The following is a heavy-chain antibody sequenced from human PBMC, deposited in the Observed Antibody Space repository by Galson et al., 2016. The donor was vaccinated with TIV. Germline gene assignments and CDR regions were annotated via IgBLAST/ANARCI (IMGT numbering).Heavy chain of an antibody. V-gene: IGHV3-30-3*02. CDR3: AKDPLGGWFQNPFDY. Sequence: SLRLSCADTGFTFSHYPMHWVRQAPGKGLDWVAVISYDGSNKYYADSVKGRFTISRDNSKSTLYLQMNGLRVDDTAVYFCAKDPLGGWFQNPFDYWGQGTLVTVTS. D-gene: IGHD6-19*01. J-gene: IGHJ4*02. CDR2: ISYDGSNK. CDR1: GFTFSHYP.